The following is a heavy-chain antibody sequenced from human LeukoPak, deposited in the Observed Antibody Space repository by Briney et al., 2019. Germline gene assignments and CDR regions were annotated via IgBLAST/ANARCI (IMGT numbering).Heavy chain of an antibody. D-gene: IGHD3-10*02. CDR3: AELGITMIGGV. Sequence: GGSLRLSCAASGFTFSSHWMSWVRQAPGKGLEWVANIKKDGSEKYYVDAVKGRFTISRGNAKTSLYLQMNSLRAEDTAVYYCAELGITMIGGVWGKGTTVTISS. V-gene: IGHV3-7*01. CDR2: IKKDGSEK. J-gene: IGHJ6*04. CDR1: GFTFSSHW.